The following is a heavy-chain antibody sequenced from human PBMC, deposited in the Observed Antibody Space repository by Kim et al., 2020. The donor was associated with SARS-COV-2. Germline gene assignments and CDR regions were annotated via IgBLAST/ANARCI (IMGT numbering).Heavy chain of an antibody. D-gene: IGHD1-1*01. CDR3: VRGGNAY. Sequence: GGSLRLSCAASGFIFSNYWLHWVRQPPGKGLEWVAGLREDGTEKYYVDSVKGRFTISRDNAKNSVYLQMNNLRVEDTAVYYCVRGGNAYWGQGTLVTVS. J-gene: IGHJ4*02. CDR1: GFIFSNYW. CDR2: LREDGTEK. V-gene: IGHV3-7*03.